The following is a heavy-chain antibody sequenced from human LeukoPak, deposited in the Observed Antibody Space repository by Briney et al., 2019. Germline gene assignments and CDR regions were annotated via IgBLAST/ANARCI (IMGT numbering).Heavy chain of an antibody. D-gene: IGHD6-13*01. CDR3: ARGAAAGSDWFDP. CDR1: GYTLTRYY. Sequence: ASVKVSCQPSGYTLTRYYIHWVRQAPGQGLEGMGWINPNTGGTQYAQKYQGRVTMTRDTPISTAYMELSRLRSDDTAVYYCARGAAAGSDWFDPWGQGTLVTVSS. CDR2: INPNTGGT. J-gene: IGHJ5*02. V-gene: IGHV1-2*02.